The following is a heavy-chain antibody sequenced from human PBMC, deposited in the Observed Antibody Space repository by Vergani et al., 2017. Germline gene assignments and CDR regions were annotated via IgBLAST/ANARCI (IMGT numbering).Heavy chain of an antibody. CDR3: TSLGNV. CDR1: GFTFSSYA. V-gene: IGHV3-15*01. D-gene: IGHD3-3*02. Sequence: EVQLLESGGGLVQPGGSLRLSCAASGFTFSSYAMSWVRQAPGKGLEWVGRVKSKSGGGTTDFAAPVNGRFSISRDDSSNTLFLHMSSLKTEDTGVYFCTSLGNVWGQGTMVIVSS. J-gene: IGHJ3*01. CDR2: VKSKSGGGTT.